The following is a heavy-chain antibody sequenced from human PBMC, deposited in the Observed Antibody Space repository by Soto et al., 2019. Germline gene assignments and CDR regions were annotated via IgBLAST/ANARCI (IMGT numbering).Heavy chain of an antibody. D-gene: IGHD3-3*01. CDR1: GGSISSSSYY. CDR3: ARDAIFGPAFNY. V-gene: IGHV4-39*07. CDR2: IYYSGST. Sequence: PSETLSLTCTVSGGSISSSSYYWGWIRQPPGKGLEWIGSIYYSGSTYYNPSLKSRVTISVDTPKNQFSLKLSSVTAADTAVYYCARDAIFGPAFNYWGRGTLVTVSS. J-gene: IGHJ4*02.